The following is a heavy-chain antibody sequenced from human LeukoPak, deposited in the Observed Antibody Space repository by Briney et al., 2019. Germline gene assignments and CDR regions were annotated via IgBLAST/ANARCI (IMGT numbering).Heavy chain of an antibody. D-gene: IGHD6-13*01. V-gene: IGHV1-2*02. CDR2: INPNSGGT. Sequence: ASVKVSCKASGGTFSSYAISWVRQAPGQGLEWMGWINPNSGGTNYAQKFQGRVTMTRDTSISTAYMELSRLRSDDTAVYYCARGAAAGTYWGQGTLVTVSS. J-gene: IGHJ4*02. CDR3: ARGAAAGTY. CDR1: GGTFSSYA.